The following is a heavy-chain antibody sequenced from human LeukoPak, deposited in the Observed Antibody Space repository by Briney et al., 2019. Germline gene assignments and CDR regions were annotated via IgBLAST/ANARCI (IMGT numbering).Heavy chain of an antibody. CDR1: GGSISSSSYS. CDR3: ARHVRKRGIAAAGSPGWFDP. CDR2: IYYSGST. J-gene: IGHJ5*02. V-gene: IGHV4-39*01. Sequence: KPSETLSLTCTVSGGSISSSSYSWGWIRQPPGKGLEWIGSIYYSGSTYFNPSLKSRVTISVDTSKNQFSLKLNSVTAADTAVYYCARHVRKRGIAAAGSPGWFDPWGQGTLVTVSS. D-gene: IGHD6-13*01.